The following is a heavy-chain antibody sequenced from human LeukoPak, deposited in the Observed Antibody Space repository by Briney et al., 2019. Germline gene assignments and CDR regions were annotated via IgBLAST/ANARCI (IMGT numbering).Heavy chain of an antibody. CDR3: ARADYGYGDYAEDNWFDP. V-gene: IGHV1-18*01. J-gene: IGHJ5*02. D-gene: IGHD4-17*01. CDR1: GYTFTSYG. CDR2: ISAYNGNT. Sequence: GASVKVSCKASGYTFTSYGMSWVRQAPGQGLEWMGWISAYNGNTNYAQKLQGRVTMTTDTSTSTAYMELRSLRSDDTAVYYCARADYGYGDYAEDNWFDPWGQGTLVTVSS.